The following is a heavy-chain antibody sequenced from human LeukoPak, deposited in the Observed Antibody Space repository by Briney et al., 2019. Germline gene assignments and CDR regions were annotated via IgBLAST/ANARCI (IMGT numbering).Heavy chain of an antibody. CDR2: IYYSGST. D-gene: IGHD3-22*01. V-gene: IGHV4-30-4*01. CDR3: ARVMRNGSGYYLDY. Sequence: SETLSLTCTVSGSSISSGDYYWSWIRQPPGKGLEWIGYIYYSGSTYYNPSLKSRVTISVDTSKNQFSLKLSSVTAADTAVYYCARVMRNGSGYYLDYWGQGTLVTVSS. CDR1: GSSISSGDYY. J-gene: IGHJ4*02.